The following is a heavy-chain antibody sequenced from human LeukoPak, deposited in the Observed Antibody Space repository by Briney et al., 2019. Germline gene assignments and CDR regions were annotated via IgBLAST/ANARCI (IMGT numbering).Heavy chain of an antibody. CDR2: IYHSGST. J-gene: IGHJ3*02. CDR3: ARDGYINDAFDI. CDR1: GGSISSGGYY. V-gene: IGHV4-30-2*01. Sequence: SETLSLTCTVSGGSISSGGYYWSWIRQPPGKGLEWIGYIYHSGSTYYNPSLQSRVTISLDTSKNQFSLDLNSITAADTAVYYCARDGYINDAFDIWGQGTMVIVSS. D-gene: IGHD5-24*01.